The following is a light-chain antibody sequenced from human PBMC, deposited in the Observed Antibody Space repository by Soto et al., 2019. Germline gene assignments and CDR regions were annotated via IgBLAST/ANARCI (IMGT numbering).Light chain of an antibody. CDR1: SSDVGGYNS. CDR2: EVT. J-gene: IGLJ1*01. CDR3: SSYTSSRAYV. V-gene: IGLV2-14*01. Sequence: QSVLTQPASVSGSPGQSITISCTGTSSDVGGYNSVSWYQQHPDKAPKLMIYEVTNRPSGVSIRFSGSKSGNTASLTISGLQAEDEADYYCSSYTSSRAYVFGTGTKVTVL.